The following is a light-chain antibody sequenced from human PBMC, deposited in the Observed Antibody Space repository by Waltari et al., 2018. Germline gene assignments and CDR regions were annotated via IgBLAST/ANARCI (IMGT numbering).Light chain of an antibody. CDR3: SSYAGSNNFVV. V-gene: IGLV2-8*01. CDR1: SRDVGTDKY. Sequence: QSALTQSPSASGSPGQSVTISCTGISRDVGTDKYASGYQQHQGKAPKVMIYEVSKRPSVVPDRFAGSKSGNTASLTVSGLQAEDEADYYCSSYAGSNNFVVFGGGTKLTVL. CDR2: EVS. J-gene: IGLJ2*01.